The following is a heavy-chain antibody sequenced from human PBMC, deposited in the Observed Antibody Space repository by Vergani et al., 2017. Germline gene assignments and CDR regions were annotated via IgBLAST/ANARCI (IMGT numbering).Heavy chain of an antibody. Sequence: EVQLVESGGGLVQPGRSLRLSCAASGFTFDDYAMHWVRQAPGKGLEWVSGISWNSGSIGYADSVKGRFTISRDNAKNSLYLQMNSLRAEDTAAYYCASTTRICSGGSCYLRWGQGTLVTVSS. CDR1: GFTFDDYA. D-gene: IGHD2-15*01. V-gene: IGHV3-9*01. CDR2: ISWNSGSI. J-gene: IGHJ4*02. CDR3: ASTTRICSGGSCYLR.